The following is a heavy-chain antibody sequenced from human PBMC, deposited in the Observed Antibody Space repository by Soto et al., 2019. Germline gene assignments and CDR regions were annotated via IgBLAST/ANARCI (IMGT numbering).Heavy chain of an antibody. CDR2: INPNSGGT. CDR1: GYTFTGYY. CDR3: ARDPAHYYYDSSAKGLYYGMDV. D-gene: IGHD3-22*01. V-gene: IGHV1-2*04. J-gene: IGHJ6*02. Sequence: GASVKVSCKASGYTFTGYYMHWVRQAPGQGLEWMGWINPNSGGTNYAQKFQGWVTMTRDTSISTAYMELSRLRSDDTAVYYCARDPAHYYYDSSAKGLYYGMDVWGQGTTVTVSS.